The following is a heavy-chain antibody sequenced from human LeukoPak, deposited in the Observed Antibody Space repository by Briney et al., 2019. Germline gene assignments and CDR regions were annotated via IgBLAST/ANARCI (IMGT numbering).Heavy chain of an antibody. CDR1: GYTFTGYY. Sequence: ASVKVSCKASGYTFTGYYMHWVRRAPGQGLEWMGWINPNSGGTNYAQKFQGRVTMTRDTSISTAYMELSRLRSDDTAVYYCARGRRKGSGSYLAAFDIWSQGTMVTVSS. CDR2: INPNSGGT. CDR3: ARGRRKGSGSYLAAFDI. D-gene: IGHD3-10*01. V-gene: IGHV1-2*02. J-gene: IGHJ3*02.